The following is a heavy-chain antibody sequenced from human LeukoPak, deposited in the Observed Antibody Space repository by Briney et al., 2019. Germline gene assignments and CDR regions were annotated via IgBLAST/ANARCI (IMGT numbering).Heavy chain of an antibody. CDR3: ARSYDYGDYFDY. V-gene: IGHV3-53*01. CDR2: IYSGGST. CDR1: GFTFSSNY. Sequence: PGGSLRLSCAASGFTFSSNYMSWVRQAPGKGLEWVSVIYSGGSTYYADSVKGRFTISRDNSKNTLYLQMNSLRAEDTAVYYCARSYDYGDYFDYWGQGTLVTVSS. J-gene: IGHJ4*02. D-gene: IGHD4-17*01.